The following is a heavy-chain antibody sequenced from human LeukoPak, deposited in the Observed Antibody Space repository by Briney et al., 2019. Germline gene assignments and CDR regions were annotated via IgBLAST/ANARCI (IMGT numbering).Heavy chain of an antibody. CDR1: GFTFSNYD. CDR3: ARGYCSGGTCAGSLDY. D-gene: IGHD2-15*01. Sequence: VGSLRLSCAASGFTFSNYDMHWVRQVTGKGLEWVSAIAVAGDTFYPASVKGRFTISRENAKNSLYLQMNNLRAGDTAMYYCARGYCSGGTCAGSLDYWGQGTLVTVS. V-gene: IGHV3-13*04. J-gene: IGHJ4*02. CDR2: IAVAGDT.